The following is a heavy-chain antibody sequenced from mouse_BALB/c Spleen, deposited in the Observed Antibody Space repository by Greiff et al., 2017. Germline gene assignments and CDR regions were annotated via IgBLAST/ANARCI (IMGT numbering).Heavy chain of an antibody. Sequence: QVQLKESGPGLVAPSQSLSITCTVSGFSLTGYGVNWVRQPPGKGLEWLGMIWAGGSTNYNSALMSRLSISKDNSKSQVFLKMNSLQTDDTAMYYCAREGRVLYYYAMDYWGQGTSVTVSS. V-gene: IGHV2-9*02. J-gene: IGHJ4*01. CDR3: AREGRVLYYYAMDY. CDR2: IWAGGST. CDR1: GFSLTGYG. D-gene: IGHD6-5*01.